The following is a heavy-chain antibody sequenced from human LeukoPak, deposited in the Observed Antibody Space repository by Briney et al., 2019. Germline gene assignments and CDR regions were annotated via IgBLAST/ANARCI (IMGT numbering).Heavy chain of an antibody. D-gene: IGHD3-22*01. CDR3: AKGVVIHYYDSSGTDLFDY. CDR1: GFTFSSYA. J-gene: IGHJ4*02. CDR2: ISGSGGST. V-gene: IGHV3-23*01. Sequence: GGSLRLSCAASGFTFSSYAMSWVRQAPGKGLEWVSAISGSGGSTYYADSVKGRFTISRDNSKNTLYLQMNSLRAEDTAVYYCAKGVVIHYYDSSGTDLFDYWGQGTLVTVSS.